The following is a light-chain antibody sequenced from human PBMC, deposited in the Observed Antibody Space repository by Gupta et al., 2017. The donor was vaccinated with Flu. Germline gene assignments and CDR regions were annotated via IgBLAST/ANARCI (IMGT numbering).Light chain of an antibody. CDR2: QSS. CDR1: QTIDRW. J-gene: IGKJ2*02. Sequence: DIQMTQSPSTLSASVGDRVTITCRASQTIDRWLAWYQQKPGKAPKFLIYQSSTLESGVPSRFSGSGSGTEFTLTISSLQTTDSGTYYCQQYKSDPCTFGQGTKLEIK. V-gene: IGKV1-5*03. CDR3: QQYKSDPCT.